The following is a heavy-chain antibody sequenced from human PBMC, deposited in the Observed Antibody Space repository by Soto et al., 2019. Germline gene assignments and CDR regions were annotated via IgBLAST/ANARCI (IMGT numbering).Heavy chain of an antibody. CDR3: ARAGFWYGSGIYGYGMDV. CDR2: ISTNGGST. Sequence: PGGSLRLSCAASGFTFSSYAMHWVRQAPGKGLEYFSAISTNGGSTYYANSVKGRFTISRDNSKNTLYLQMGSLRAEDMAVYYCARAGFWYGSGIYGYGMDVWGQGTTVTVSS. V-gene: IGHV3-64*01. D-gene: IGHD3-10*01. J-gene: IGHJ6*02. CDR1: GFTFSSYA.